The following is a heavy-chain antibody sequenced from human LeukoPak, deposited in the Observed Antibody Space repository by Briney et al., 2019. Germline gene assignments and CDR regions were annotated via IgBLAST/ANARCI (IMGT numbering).Heavy chain of an antibody. CDR3: ARGYCSGGSCYSYYYYNYMDV. Sequence: SETVSLTCAVYGGSFSGYYWSWIRQPPGKGLEWIGEINHSGSTNYNPSLKSRVTISVDTSKNQFSLKLSSVTAADTAVYYCARGYCSGGSCYSYYYYNYMDVWGKGTTVTVSS. D-gene: IGHD2-15*01. CDR2: INHSGST. CDR1: GGSFSGYY. V-gene: IGHV4-34*01. J-gene: IGHJ6*03.